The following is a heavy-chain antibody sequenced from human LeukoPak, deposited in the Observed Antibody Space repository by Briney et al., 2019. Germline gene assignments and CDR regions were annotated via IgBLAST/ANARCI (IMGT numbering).Heavy chain of an antibody. CDR3: ARTTPYGDSNY. Sequence: ASVKASCKASGYTFTGYYMHWVRQAPGQGLEWMGWINPNSGGTNYAQKFQGRVTMTRDTSISTAYMELSRLRSDDTAVYCCARTTPYGDSNYWGQGTLVTVSS. D-gene: IGHD4-17*01. CDR1: GYTFTGYY. J-gene: IGHJ4*02. CDR2: INPNSGGT. V-gene: IGHV1-2*02.